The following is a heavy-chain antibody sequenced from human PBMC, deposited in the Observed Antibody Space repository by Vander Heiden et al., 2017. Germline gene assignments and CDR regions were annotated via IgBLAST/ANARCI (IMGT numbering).Heavy chain of an antibody. CDR2: IYPGDSDT. Sequence: EVQLVQSGAEVKKPGESLKLSCKGPGYSLTSYWIGWVRQMPGKGLEWMGIIYPGDSDTRYSPSFQGQVTISADKSISTAYLQWSSLKASDTAMYYCARRGYYDSSGAGGMDVWGQGTTVTVSS. CDR3: ARRGYYDSSGAGGMDV. CDR1: GYSLTSYW. V-gene: IGHV5-51*01. D-gene: IGHD3-22*01. J-gene: IGHJ6*02.